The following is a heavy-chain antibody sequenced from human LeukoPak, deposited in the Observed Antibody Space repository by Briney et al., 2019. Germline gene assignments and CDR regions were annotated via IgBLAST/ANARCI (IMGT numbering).Heavy chain of an antibody. CDR3: ATSNDAKIAPFDH. J-gene: IGHJ4*02. V-gene: IGHV4-4*09. CDR1: GVSMSAYQ. Sequence: PSETLSLTCTVSGVSMSAYQWSWVRQSPEKGLEWIGCINTKGETSYNPSLKSRVTTSVDTSKSQFSLRLTSVTAADTAVCYCATSNDAKIAPFDHWGQGAPVTVSP. CDR2: INTKGET. D-gene: IGHD2-21*01.